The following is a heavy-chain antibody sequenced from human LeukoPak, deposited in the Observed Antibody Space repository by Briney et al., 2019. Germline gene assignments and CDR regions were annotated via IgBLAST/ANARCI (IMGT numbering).Heavy chain of an antibody. CDR2: MNPNSGNT. CDR1: GYTFTSYD. J-gene: IGHJ4*02. CDR3: ARSSHCSGGSCSFLDY. D-gene: IGHD2-15*01. Sequence: ASVKVSCKASGYTFTSYDINWVRQATGQGLEWMGWMNPNSGNTGYAQKFQGRVTITRNTSISTAYMELSSLRSEDTAVYYCARSSHCSGGSCSFLDYWGQGTLVTVSS. V-gene: IGHV1-8*03.